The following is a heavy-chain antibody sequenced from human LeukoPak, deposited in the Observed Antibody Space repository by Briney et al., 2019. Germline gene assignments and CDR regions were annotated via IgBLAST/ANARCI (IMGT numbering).Heavy chain of an antibody. CDR3: ARDAIVVVPGHDY. CDR1: GFTFSDYY. V-gene: IGHV3-11*01. D-gene: IGHD2-2*01. J-gene: IGHJ4*02. Sequence: GGSLRLSCAASGFTFSDYYMSWIRQAPEKGLEWVSYISSSGSTIYYADSVKGRFTISRDNAKNSLYLQMNSLRAEDTAVYYCARDAIVVVPGHDYWGQGTLVTVSS. CDR2: ISSSGSTI.